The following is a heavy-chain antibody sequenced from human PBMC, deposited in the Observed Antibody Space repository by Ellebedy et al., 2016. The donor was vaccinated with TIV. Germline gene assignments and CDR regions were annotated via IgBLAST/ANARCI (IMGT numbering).Heavy chain of an antibody. CDR2: IYYSGST. V-gene: IGHV4-30-4*01. D-gene: IGHD4-23*01. J-gene: IGHJ4*02. CDR1: GGSISSGDYY. CDR3: ARSLMTTVVTTQYYFDY. Sequence: MPSETLSLTCTVSGGSISSGDYYWSWIRQPPGKGLEWIGYIYYSGSTYYNPSLKSRVTISVDTSKNQFSLKLSSVTAADTAVYYCARSLMTTVVTTQYYFDYWGQGTLVTVSS.